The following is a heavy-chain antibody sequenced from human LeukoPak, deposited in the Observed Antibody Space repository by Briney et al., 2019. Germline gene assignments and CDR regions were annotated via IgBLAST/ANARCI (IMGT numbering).Heavy chain of an antibody. D-gene: IGHD2-15*01. Sequence: PGRSLRLSCAASGFTFSSYGMHWVRQAPGKGLEWVAVIWYDGSNKYYADSVKGRFTISRDNSKNTLYLQMNSLRAEDTAVYYRARDHMGSRVNYYFDYWGQGTLVTVSS. CDR1: GFTFSSYG. CDR3: ARDHMGSRVNYYFDY. V-gene: IGHV3-33*01. J-gene: IGHJ4*02. CDR2: IWYDGSNK.